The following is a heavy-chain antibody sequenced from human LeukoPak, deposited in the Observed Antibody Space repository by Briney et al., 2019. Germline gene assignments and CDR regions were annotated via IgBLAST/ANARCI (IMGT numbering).Heavy chain of an antibody. V-gene: IGHV1-18*01. CDR3: AYCGGDCYSRWFDP. CDR2: ISAYNGNT. CDR1: GYTFTSYG. D-gene: IGHD2-21*02. J-gene: IGHJ5*02. Sequence: ASVKVSCKASGYTFTSYGISWVRQAPGQGLEWMGWISAYNGNTNYAQKLQGRVTITTDKSTSTAYMELRSLRSDDTAVYYCAYCGGDCYSRWFDPWGQGTLVTVSS.